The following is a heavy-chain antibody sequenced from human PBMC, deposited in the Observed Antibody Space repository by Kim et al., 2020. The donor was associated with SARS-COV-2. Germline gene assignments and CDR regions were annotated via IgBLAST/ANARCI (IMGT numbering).Heavy chain of an antibody. D-gene: IGHD6-13*01. Sequence: ASVKVSCKASGYPFIGYYLHWVRQAPGRGLEWMGWINPHTGGTVYAQRFQGRVTMTRDTPTGTAYMELGSLRSDDTAIYYCERDLSSINWYFVYWGQGTLITVSS. J-gene: IGHJ4*02. CDR3: ERDLSSINWYFVY. CDR2: INPHTGGT. V-gene: IGHV1-2*02. CDR1: GYPFIGYY.